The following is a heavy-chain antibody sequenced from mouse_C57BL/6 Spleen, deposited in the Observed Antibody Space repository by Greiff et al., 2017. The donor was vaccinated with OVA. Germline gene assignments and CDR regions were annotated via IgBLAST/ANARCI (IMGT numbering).Heavy chain of an antibody. J-gene: IGHJ4*01. D-gene: IGHD1-1*01. V-gene: IGHV1-15*01. CDR2: IDPETGGT. Sequence: QLQQSGAELVRPGASVTLSCKASGYTFTDYEMHWVKQTPVHGLEWIGAIDPETGGTAYNQKFKGKAILTADKSSSKAYMELRSLTSEDSAVYYCTKFYGNEAMDYWGQGTSVTVSS. CDR3: TKFYGNEAMDY. CDR1: GYTFTDYE.